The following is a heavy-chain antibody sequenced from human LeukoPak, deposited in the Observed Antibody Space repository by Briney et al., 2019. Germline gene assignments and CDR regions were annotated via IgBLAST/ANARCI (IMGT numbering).Heavy chain of an antibody. Sequence: PGGSLRLSCAASGFTFSSYVMNWVRQAPGKGLEWVSSISYTSNNIYYADSVKGRFTISRDNAKNSLYLQMNTLRAEDTAVYYCARDRTTVTTFDYWGQGTLVTVSS. D-gene: IGHD4-17*01. CDR2: ISYTSNNI. CDR3: ARDRTTVTTFDY. V-gene: IGHV3-21*01. CDR1: GFTFSSYV. J-gene: IGHJ4*02.